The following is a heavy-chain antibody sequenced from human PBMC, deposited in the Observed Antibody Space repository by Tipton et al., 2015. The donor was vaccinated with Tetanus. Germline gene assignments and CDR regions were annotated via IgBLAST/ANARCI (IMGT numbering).Heavy chain of an antibody. D-gene: IGHD2/OR15-2a*01. J-gene: IGHJ3*02. CDR1: GDSVTASH. Sequence: TLSLTCIVSGDSVTASHWSWIRQPPGKGLEWIAKIYSREGTDYNPSLQGRATTSLDTSKSQISLKLLSVTAADTGVYYCARVANRSRRRGFDIWGQGTMVAVSS. CDR2: IYSREGT. V-gene: IGHV4-59*02. CDR3: ARVANRSRRRGFDI.